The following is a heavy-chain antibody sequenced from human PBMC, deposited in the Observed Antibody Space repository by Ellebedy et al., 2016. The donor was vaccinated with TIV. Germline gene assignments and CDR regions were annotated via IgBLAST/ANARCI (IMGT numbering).Heavy chain of an antibody. J-gene: IGHJ3*01. CDR2: INQGGSVK. CDR1: GFSFSSYW. CDR3: ATDGSYGDYRSPAHAFVF. Sequence: GGSLRLSCAASGFSFSSYWMSWVRQAPGKGLEWVANINQGGSVKYYVDSVKGRFTISRDNAKNSLYLQLNSLGAEDTAVYYCATDGSYGDYRSPAHAFVFWGQGTMVSVAS. D-gene: IGHD4-17*01. V-gene: IGHV3-7*01.